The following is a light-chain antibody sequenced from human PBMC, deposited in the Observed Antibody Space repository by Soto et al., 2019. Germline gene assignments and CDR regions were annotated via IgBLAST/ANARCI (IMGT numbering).Light chain of an antibody. CDR2: DAS. Sequence: EIVLTQSPDTLSLSPGERATLSCRASQSVRSSLAWYQQKPGQAPRLLIYDASNRATGIPARFSGSRSGTDCTLPISTLEPEDFAVYYCQLLSNWPPADTFGPATKVDI. CDR1: QSVRSS. V-gene: IGKV3-11*01. CDR3: QLLSNWPPADT. J-gene: IGKJ3*01.